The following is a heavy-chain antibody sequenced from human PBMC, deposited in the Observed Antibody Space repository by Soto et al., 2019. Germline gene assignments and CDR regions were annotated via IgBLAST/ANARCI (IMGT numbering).Heavy chain of an antibody. V-gene: IGHV4-59*12. CDR1: GGSISSYY. Sequence: SETLSLTCTVSGGSISSYYWSWIRQPPGKGLEWIGYIYYSGSTNYNPSLKSRVTISVDTSKNQFSLKLSSVTAADTAVYYCSRGFGIVVVVARTRPAFDIWGQGTMVTVSS. CDR2: IYYSGST. D-gene: IGHD2-15*01. CDR3: SRGFGIVVVVARTRPAFDI. J-gene: IGHJ3*02.